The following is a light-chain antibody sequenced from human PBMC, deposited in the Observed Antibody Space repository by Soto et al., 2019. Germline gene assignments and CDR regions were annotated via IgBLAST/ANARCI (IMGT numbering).Light chain of an antibody. V-gene: IGKV1-39*01. CDR2: AAS. J-gene: IGKJ1*01. CDR1: QSISTY. CDR3: QQANSFPWT. Sequence: DIQMTQSPSSLSASVGDRVTMACRASQSISTYLNWYQQKPGKAPKLLIYAASNLQSGVPSRFSGSGSGTDFTLTISSLQPEDFATYYCQQANSFPWTFGQGTKVDIK.